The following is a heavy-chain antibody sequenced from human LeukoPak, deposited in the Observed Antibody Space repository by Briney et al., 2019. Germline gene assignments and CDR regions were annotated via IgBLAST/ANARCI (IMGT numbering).Heavy chain of an antibody. J-gene: IGHJ5*02. V-gene: IGHV3-30*18. CDR1: GFTFSSYG. CDR3: AKDPSLAP. Sequence: GGSLRLSCAASGFTFSSYGMHWVRQAPGKGLEWVAVISYDGSNKYYADSVKGRFTISRDISKNTLYLQMNSLRAEDTAVYYCAKDPSLAPWGQGTLVTVSS. CDR2: ISYDGSNK. D-gene: IGHD6-6*01.